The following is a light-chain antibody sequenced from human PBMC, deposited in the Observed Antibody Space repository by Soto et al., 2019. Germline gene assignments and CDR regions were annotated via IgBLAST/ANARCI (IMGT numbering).Light chain of an antibody. CDR2: DVT. Sequence: QSALTQPRSVSGSPGQSVTISCTGTGNDVGAYKYVSWYQHHPGKAPKLLIYDVTNRPSGVSNRFSASKSGNTASLTISGLQAEDEADYYCSSYTSSSTPYVFGTGTKLTVL. J-gene: IGLJ1*01. CDR3: SSYTSSSTPYV. V-gene: IGLV2-14*03. CDR1: GNDVGAYKY.